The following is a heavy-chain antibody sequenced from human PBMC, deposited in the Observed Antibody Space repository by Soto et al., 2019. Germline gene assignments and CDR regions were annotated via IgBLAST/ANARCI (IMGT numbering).Heavy chain of an antibody. CDR1: GFTFSSYA. CDR2: VSGSGGTT. Sequence: EVQLLESGGGLVQPGGSVRLSCAASGFTFSSYAMSWVRQAPGKGLEWVSAVSGSGGTTYYADSVKGRFTISRDNSKNTVYLQMNSLRVADTAVYYCAKWYYYDSRPRKYFDFWCQGTLVIVSS. J-gene: IGHJ4*02. CDR3: AKWYYYDSRPRKYFDF. D-gene: IGHD3-22*01. V-gene: IGHV3-23*01.